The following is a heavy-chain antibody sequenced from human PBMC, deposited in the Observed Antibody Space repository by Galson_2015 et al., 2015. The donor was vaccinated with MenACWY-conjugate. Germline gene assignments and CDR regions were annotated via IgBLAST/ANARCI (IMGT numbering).Heavy chain of an antibody. D-gene: IGHD2-21*01. J-gene: IGHJ6*03. CDR2: IHYSGRN. V-gene: IGHV4-31*02. CDR3: ARDGYCGGDCFSTDRAYYYYMDV. Sequence: SWVRQAPGKGLEWIGHIHYSGRNYCNPSLQSRISMSVDTSKDQFSLTLTSVTAADTAVYYCARDGYCGGDCFSTDRAYYYYMDVWGRGTTVTVYS.